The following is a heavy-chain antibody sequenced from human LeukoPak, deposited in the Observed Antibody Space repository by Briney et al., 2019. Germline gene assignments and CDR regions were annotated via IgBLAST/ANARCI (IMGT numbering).Heavy chain of an antibody. D-gene: IGHD2-2*01. V-gene: IGHV1-46*01. J-gene: IGHJ5*02. CDR1: GYTFTGYY. CDR2: INPSGGST. CDR3: ARAESSTSCPDH. Sequence: ASVKVSCKASGYTFTGYYMHWVRQAPGQGIEWMGIINPSGGSTSYAQKFQGRVTMTRDTSTSTVYMELSSLRSEDTAVYYCARAESSTSCPDHWGQGTLVTVSS.